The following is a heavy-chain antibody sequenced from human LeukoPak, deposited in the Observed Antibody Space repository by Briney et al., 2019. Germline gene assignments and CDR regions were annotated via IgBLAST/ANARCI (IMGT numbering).Heavy chain of an antibody. CDR3: ARDLYRIVVVPHYFDY. D-gene: IGHD3-22*01. V-gene: IGHV3-30*03. J-gene: IGHJ4*02. Sequence: PGGSLRLSCAASGFKFRSYGMHWVRQAPGKGLEWVALISFDESNKYYLDSVKGRFTISRDNSKNTLYLQMNSLRAEDTAVYYCARDLYRIVVVPHYFDYWGQGTLVTVSS. CDR1: GFKFRSYG. CDR2: ISFDESNK.